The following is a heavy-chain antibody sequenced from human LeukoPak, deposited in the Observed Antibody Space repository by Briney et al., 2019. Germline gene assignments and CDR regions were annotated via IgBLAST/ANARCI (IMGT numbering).Heavy chain of an antibody. Sequence: PGGSLRLSCAASGFTFSSYWMSWVRQAPGKGLEWVGFIRIKAYGGTTEYAASVKGRFTVSRDDSKSIAYLQMNSLKTEDTAVYYCSRGRGPDYGDPKPFDYWGQGTLVTVSS. D-gene: IGHD4-17*01. CDR2: IRIKAYGGTT. CDR3: SRGRGPDYGDPKPFDY. J-gene: IGHJ4*02. CDR1: GFTFSSYW. V-gene: IGHV3-49*04.